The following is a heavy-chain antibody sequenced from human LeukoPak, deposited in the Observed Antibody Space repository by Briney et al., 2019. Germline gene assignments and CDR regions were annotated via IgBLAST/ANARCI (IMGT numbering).Heavy chain of an antibody. CDR1: GFTFSSYA. J-gene: IGHJ4*02. V-gene: IGHV3-64*02. Sequence: PGGSLRLSCAASGFTFSSYAMHWVRQAPGKGLEYVSAISSNGGSTYYADSVKGRFTISRDNSKNTLSLQMGSLRAEDMAVYYCARGPYSSVWLGYWGQGTLVTVSS. D-gene: IGHD6-19*01. CDR2: ISSNGGST. CDR3: ARGPYSSVWLGY.